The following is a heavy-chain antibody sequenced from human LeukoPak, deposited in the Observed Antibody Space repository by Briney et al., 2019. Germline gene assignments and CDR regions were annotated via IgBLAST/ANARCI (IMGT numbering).Heavy chain of an antibody. CDR3: ARVGIALTSPFDY. J-gene: IGHJ4*02. CDR1: GFTFSDYY. Sequence: GGSLRLSCLASGFTFSDYYMSWVRQAPGKGLEWVSYMSSRGYPTYYAESVKGRFTISGDNAKNTLYLQMHNPRADDTAVYFCARVGIALTSPFDYWGLGTLVAVSS. V-gene: IGHV3-11*01. CDR2: MSSRGYPT. D-gene: IGHD1-1*01.